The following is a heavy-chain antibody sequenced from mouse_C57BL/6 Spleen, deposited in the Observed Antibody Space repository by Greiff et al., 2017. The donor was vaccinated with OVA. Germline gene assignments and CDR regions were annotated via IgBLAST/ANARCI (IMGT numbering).Heavy chain of an antibody. V-gene: IGHV1-64*01. CDR3: ATPLTTVVERAYYYAMDY. Sequence: QVQLQQSGAELVKPGASVKLSCKASGYTFTSYWMHWVKQRPGQGLEWIGMIHPNSGSTNYNEKFKSKATLTVAKSSSTAYMQLSSLTSEDSAVYYCATPLTTVVERAYYYAMDYWGQGTSVTVSS. CDR1: GYTFTSYW. D-gene: IGHD1-1*01. J-gene: IGHJ4*01. CDR2: IHPNSGST.